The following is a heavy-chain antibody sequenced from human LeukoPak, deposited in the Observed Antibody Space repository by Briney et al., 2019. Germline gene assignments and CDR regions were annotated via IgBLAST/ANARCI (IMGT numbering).Heavy chain of an antibody. CDR2: INHSGST. V-gene: IGHV4-34*01. Sequence: PSETLSLTCAVYGGSFSGYYWTWIRQPPGKGLEWIGEINHSGSTNYNPSLKSRVTISVDTSKNQFSLKLSSVTAADTAVYYCARSRITGASPLGYWGQGTLVTVSS. D-gene: IGHD1-7*01. J-gene: IGHJ4*02. CDR1: GGSFSGYY. CDR3: ARSRITGASPLGY.